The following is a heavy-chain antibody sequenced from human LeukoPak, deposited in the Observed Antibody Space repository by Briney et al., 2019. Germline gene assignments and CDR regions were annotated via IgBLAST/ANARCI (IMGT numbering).Heavy chain of an antibody. Sequence: SETLSLTCTVSGGSISSYYWSWIRQPPGKGLEWIGYIYYSGSTNYNPSLKSRVTISVDTSKNQFSLKLSSVTAADTAVYYCARHGTYSGSYLSWFDPWGQGTLVTVSS. CDR3: ARHGTYSGSYLSWFDP. J-gene: IGHJ5*02. CDR2: IYYSGST. CDR1: GGSISSYY. V-gene: IGHV4-59*08. D-gene: IGHD1-26*01.